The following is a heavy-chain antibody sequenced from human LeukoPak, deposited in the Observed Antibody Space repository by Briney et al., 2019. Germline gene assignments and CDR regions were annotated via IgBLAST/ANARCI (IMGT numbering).Heavy chain of an antibody. Sequence: SETLSLTCTVSGDSISSYYWSWIRQSPGKGLEWIGYIYYSGSTNYNSSLKSRVTISVDTSKNQFSLKLSSVTAADTAVYYCAREDCSGTSCSEYVWGQGTTVTVSS. V-gene: IGHV4-59*01. D-gene: IGHD2-2*01. CDR3: AREDCSGTSCSEYV. CDR1: GDSISSYY. CDR2: IYYSGST. J-gene: IGHJ6*02.